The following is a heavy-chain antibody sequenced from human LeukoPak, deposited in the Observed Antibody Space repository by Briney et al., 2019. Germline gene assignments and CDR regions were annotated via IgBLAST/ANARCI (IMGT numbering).Heavy chain of an antibody. CDR2: INHSWST. Sequence: SETLSLTCTVSGYSISNNFYWAWIRQSPGKGLEWIVSINHSWSTYYNPSLKSRVTISVDTSKNQFSLKLTSVTAADTALYYCARGFWFGRLFHSFFDYWGQGTLVTVSS. V-gene: IGHV4-38-2*02. D-gene: IGHD3-10*01. CDR3: ARGFWFGRLFHSFFDY. J-gene: IGHJ4*02. CDR1: GYSISNNFY.